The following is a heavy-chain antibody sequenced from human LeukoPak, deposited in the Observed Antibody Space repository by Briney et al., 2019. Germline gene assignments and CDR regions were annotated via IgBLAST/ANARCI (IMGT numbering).Heavy chain of an antibody. V-gene: IGHV3-23*01. Sequence: PGGSLRLSCAASGFTFSSYAMSWVRQAPGKGLEWVSAISGSGGSTYYADSVKGRFTISRDNSKNTLYLQMNSLRAEDTAVYYCAKVDNGATWYYYYMDVWGKGTTVTVSS. J-gene: IGHJ6*03. CDR2: ISGSGGST. D-gene: IGHD2-2*03. CDR3: AKVDNGATWYYYYMDV. CDR1: GFTFSSYA.